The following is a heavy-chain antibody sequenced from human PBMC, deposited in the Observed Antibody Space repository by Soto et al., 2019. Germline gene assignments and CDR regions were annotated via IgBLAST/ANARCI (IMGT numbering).Heavy chain of an antibody. D-gene: IGHD2-2*01. V-gene: IGHV4-39*01. CDR1: GGSISSSSYY. CDR2: IDYSGST. Sequence: QLQLQESGPGLVKPSETLSLTCTVSGGSISSSSYYWGWIRQPPGKGLEWIGSIDYSGSTYYNPSLKSRVTISVDTSKNQFSLKLSSVTAADTALYYCARGDIVVVPAAIDYWGQGTLVTVSS. CDR3: ARGDIVVVPAAIDY. J-gene: IGHJ4*02.